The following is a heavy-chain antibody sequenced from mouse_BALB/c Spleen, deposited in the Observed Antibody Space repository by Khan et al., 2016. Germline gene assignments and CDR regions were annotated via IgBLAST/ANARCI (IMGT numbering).Heavy chain of an antibody. CDR3: TRVDTTGYAWFAY. V-gene: IGHV1-5*01. CDR1: GYTFSNYW. D-gene: IGHD3-2*01. Sequence: EVQLQQSGTVLARPGASVKMSCKASGYTFSNYWMHWMKQRPGQGLEWIGVIYPGNTDVTYNQKFKGKAELTAVASTNTAYMELSSLTNEDSAVYYCTRVDTTGYAWFAYWGQGTLVTVSA. CDR2: IYPGNTDV. J-gene: IGHJ3*01.